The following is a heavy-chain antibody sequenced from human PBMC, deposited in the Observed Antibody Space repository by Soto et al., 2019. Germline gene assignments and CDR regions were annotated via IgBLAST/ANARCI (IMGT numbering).Heavy chain of an antibody. V-gene: IGHV4-30-4*01. CDR2: IYYSGTT. CDR1: GGSINSGDYY. CDR3: ARIGLTTALL. J-gene: IGHJ1*01. D-gene: IGHD4-17*01. Sequence: QVQLQESGPGLVKPSQTLSLTCTVSGGSINSGDYYWSWIRQPPGKGLEWIGYIYYSGTTYYNPPLRSLATSSIDTSKNHFFLNLSSVTAADTAVYYCARIGLTTALLWGQGTLVTVSS.